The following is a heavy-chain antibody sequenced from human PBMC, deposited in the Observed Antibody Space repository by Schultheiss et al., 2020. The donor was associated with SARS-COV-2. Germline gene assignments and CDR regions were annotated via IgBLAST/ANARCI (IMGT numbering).Heavy chain of an antibody. J-gene: IGHJ5*02. CDR1: GFTFSSYW. V-gene: IGHV3-7*03. D-gene: IGHD2-15*01. Sequence: GGSLRLSCAASGFTFSSYWMSWVRQAPGKGLEWVANIKQDGSEKYYVDSVKGRFTISRDNAKNSLYLQMNSLRAEDTAVYYCARDYCSGGSCYEPENWFDPWGQGTLVTVSS. CDR3: ARDYCSGGSCYEPENWFDP. CDR2: IKQDGSEK.